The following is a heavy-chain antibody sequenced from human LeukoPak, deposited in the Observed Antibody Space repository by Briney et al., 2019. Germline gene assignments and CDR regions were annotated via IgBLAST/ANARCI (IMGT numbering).Heavy chain of an antibody. V-gene: IGHV3-53*01. CDR2: IYSGGTT. CDR1: GFTVSSNY. CDR3: ARVGDHFHWNLDL. Sequence: GGSLRLSCAASGFTVSSNYMSWVRQAPGKGLEWVSIIYSGGTTYYADSVKGRFTISRDTSKNTLSLQMNSLRAEDTAVYFCARVGDHFHWNLDLWGRGTLVTVSS. D-gene: IGHD3-3*02. J-gene: IGHJ2*01.